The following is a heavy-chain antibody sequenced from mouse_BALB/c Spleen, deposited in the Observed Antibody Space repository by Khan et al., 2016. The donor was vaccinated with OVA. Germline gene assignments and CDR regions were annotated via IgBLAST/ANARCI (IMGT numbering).Heavy chain of an antibody. CDR3: ATGTYYLDY. CDR2: INTYTGEP. D-gene: IGHD4-1*01. CDR1: GYTFTNYG. V-gene: IGHV9-3-1*01. Sequence: QIQLVQSGPELKKPGETVKISCKASGYTFTNYGMNWVKQAPGKGLKWMGWINTYTGEPTYADDFKGRFAFSLETSASTAYLQINNLKNGDTATYFCATGTYYLDYWGQGTTLTVSS. J-gene: IGHJ2*01.